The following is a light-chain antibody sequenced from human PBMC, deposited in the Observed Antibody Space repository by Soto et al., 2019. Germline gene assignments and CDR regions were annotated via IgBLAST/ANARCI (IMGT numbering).Light chain of an antibody. V-gene: IGKV3-11*01. CDR3: QQRHMWPIT. J-gene: IGKJ5*01. CDR2: DAS. Sequence: EIVLTQSPATLSLSPGERATRSCRASQSVSSYLAWYQQKPGQAPRLLIYDASNRATGIPARFSGSGSGTDFTLTISSLEPEDSAVYYCQQRHMWPITFGQGTRLEI. CDR1: QSVSSY.